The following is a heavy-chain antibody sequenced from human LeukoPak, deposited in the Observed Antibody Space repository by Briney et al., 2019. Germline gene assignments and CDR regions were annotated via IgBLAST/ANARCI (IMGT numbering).Heavy chain of an antibody. CDR1: GFTLSKAW. D-gene: IGHD2-2*03. J-gene: IGHJ3*02. V-gene: IGHV3-15*01. Sequence: GGSLRLSCATSGFTLSKAWIRWVSQAPGKGMEWVGRMRSEASGGTPDYAALVKGRFIISIDDSRRTLYLQMPSLHTEDTPLYYFPSDGFSYRHHALGIWGQGTVVTVSS. CDR3: PSDGFSYRHHALGI. CDR2: MRSEASGGTP.